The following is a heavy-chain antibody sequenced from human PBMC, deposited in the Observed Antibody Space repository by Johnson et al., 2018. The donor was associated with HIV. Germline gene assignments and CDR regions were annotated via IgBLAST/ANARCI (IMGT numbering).Heavy chain of an antibody. V-gene: IGHV3-20*04. D-gene: IGHD2-15*01. CDR3: ARAKDAAYPYDAFDV. Sequence: VQLVESGGGVVRPGGSLRLSCAASGSNVDDDALRWVRQVPGKGLEWVSGINYNRGSTGYADSVRARFSISRDNAKNSLYLQMDSLRAEYTAMYYCARAKDAAYPYDAFDVWGHGTMVIVSA. J-gene: IGHJ3*01. CDR1: GSNVDDDA. CDR2: INYNRGST.